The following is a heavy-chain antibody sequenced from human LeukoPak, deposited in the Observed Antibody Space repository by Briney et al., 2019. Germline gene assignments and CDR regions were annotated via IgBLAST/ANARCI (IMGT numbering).Heavy chain of an antibody. CDR1: GFTFDDYG. J-gene: IGHJ3*02. D-gene: IGHD3-9*01. Sequence: GGSLRLSCAASGFTFDDYGMHWVRQAPGKGLEWVSLITWDGVTTYYADSVQGRFTISRDNAKNSLYLQMNSLRAEDTAVYYCARDQGRYFDWLLSRSDAFDIWGQGTMVTVSS. CDR3: ARDQGRYFDWLLSRSDAFDI. V-gene: IGHV3-43D*04. CDR2: ITWDGVTT.